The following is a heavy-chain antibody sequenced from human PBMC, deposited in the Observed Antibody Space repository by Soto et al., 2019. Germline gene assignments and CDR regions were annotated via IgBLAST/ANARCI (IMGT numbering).Heavy chain of an antibody. CDR2: INHSGST. CDR1: GGSFSGYY. Sequence: AETLSLTCAVYGGSFSGYYWSWIRQPPGKGLEWIGEINHSGSTNYNPSLKSRVTISVDTSKNQFSLKLSSVTAADTAVYYCARRRFLIRAYYFDYWGQGTLVTVSS. CDR3: ARRRFLIRAYYFDY. D-gene: IGHD3-3*01. J-gene: IGHJ4*02. V-gene: IGHV4-34*01.